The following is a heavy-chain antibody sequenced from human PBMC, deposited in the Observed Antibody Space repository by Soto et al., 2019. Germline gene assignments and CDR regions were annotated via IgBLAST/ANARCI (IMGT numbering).Heavy chain of an antibody. D-gene: IGHD3-22*01. J-gene: IGHJ4*02. Sequence: QVQLVQSGAEVKKPGASVKVSCKASGYTFTSYDINWVRQATGQGIEWMGWMNPNSGNTAYAQKFQGRVTMTRNTSISTAYMELSSLRSEDTAVYYCAREKSSGYYYDYWGQGTLVTVSS. CDR1: GYTFTSYD. V-gene: IGHV1-8*01. CDR3: AREKSSGYYYDY. CDR2: MNPNSGNT.